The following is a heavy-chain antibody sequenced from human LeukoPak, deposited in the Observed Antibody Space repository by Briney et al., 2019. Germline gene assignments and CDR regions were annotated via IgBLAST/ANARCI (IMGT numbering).Heavy chain of an antibody. CDR2: MHYSGST. CDR1: GSSISNYY. CDR3: AREMYYYGSGSQEYYYYMDV. V-gene: IGHV4-59*12. Sequence: SETLPLTCTVSGSSISNYYWTWIRQPPGKGLEWVGYMHYSGSTHYNSSLKSRLTISVDTSKNQFSLKLISVTAADAAVYFCAREMYYYGSGSQEYYYYMDVWGKGTTVTVSS. D-gene: IGHD3-10*01. J-gene: IGHJ6*03.